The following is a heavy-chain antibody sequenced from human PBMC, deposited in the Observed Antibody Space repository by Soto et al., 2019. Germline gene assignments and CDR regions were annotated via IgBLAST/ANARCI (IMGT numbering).Heavy chain of an antibody. CDR3: AKQGNGYNTDY. Sequence: GGSLRLSCAASGFTFSTCAMNWVHQAPGKGLEWVSGISDSGVSSYYADSVKGRFTISRDNSKNTLHLQMNSLRAEDTAVYYCAKQGNGYNTDYWGQGTLVTVSS. CDR1: GFTFSTCA. J-gene: IGHJ4*02. D-gene: IGHD5-12*01. CDR2: ISDSGVSS. V-gene: IGHV3-23*01.